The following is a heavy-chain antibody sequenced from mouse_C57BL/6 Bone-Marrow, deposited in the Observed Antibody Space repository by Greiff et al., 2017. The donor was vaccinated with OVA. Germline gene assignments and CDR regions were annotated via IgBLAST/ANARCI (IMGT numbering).Heavy chain of an antibody. J-gene: IGHJ4*01. Sequence: GGGLVQPKGSLKLSCAASGFSFNTYAMNWVRQAPGKGLEWVARVRSKSNNYATYYADSVKDRFTISRDDSESMLYLQMNNLKTEDTAMYYCVRHRRYARDYWGQGTSVTVSS. CDR1: GFSFNTYA. CDR2: VRSKSNNYAT. V-gene: IGHV10-1*01. CDR3: VRHRRYARDY.